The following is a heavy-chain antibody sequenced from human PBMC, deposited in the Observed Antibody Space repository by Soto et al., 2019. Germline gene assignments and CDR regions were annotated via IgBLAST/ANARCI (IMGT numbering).Heavy chain of an antibody. J-gene: IGHJ4*02. CDR2: ISGSGDRT. D-gene: IGHD3-10*01. V-gene: IGHV3-23*01. CDR3: VKDDGGSPSTPPL. Sequence: EVQLLESGGGLVQPGGSLRLSCAASGITISNYPMSWVRQAPGKGLEWVSGISGSGDRTYYADSAKGRFTISKDISKKSLSLQVDSLAVDDTAVYFCVKDDGGSPSTPPLWGQGTLVTVSS. CDR1: GITISNYP.